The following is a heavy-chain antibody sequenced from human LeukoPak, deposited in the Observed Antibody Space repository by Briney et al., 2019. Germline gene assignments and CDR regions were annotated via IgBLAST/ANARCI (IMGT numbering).Heavy chain of an antibody. J-gene: IGHJ4*02. CDR1: GGTFSSYA. CDR2: IIPIFGTA. V-gene: IGHV1-69*05. Sequence: ASVKVSCKASGGTFSSYAISWVRQAPGQGRGWMGGIIPIFGTANYAQKLQGRVTMTTDTSTSTAYMELRSLRSDDTAVYYCARDREWFGESSFDYWGQGTLVTVS. D-gene: IGHD3-10*01. CDR3: ARDREWFGESSFDY.